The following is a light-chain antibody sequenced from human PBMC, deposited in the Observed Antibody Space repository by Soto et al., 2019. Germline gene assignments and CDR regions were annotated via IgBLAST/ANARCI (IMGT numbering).Light chain of an antibody. J-gene: IGKJ1*01. Sequence: EIVLRQSPATLSLSPGERATLSFRASQSVSSYLAWYQQKPGQAPRLLIYDASSRATGIPDRFSGSGSGTDFTLTISRLEPEDFAVYYCQQYGSSPRTFGQGTKVDIK. CDR1: QSVSSY. V-gene: IGKV3D-20*01. CDR3: QQYGSSPRT. CDR2: DAS.